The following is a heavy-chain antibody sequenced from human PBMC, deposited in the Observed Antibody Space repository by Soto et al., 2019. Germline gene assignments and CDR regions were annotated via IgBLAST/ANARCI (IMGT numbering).Heavy chain of an antibody. J-gene: IGHJ5*02. V-gene: IGHV1-69*01. CDR1: GGTFSTYG. CDR3: AGGGVLVFYTPLRIAP. Sequence: QVQLVQSGAEVKKPGSSVKVSCKSSGGTFSTYGFFWVRQAPGQGLEWMGGIIPIFGTTNYAQKFQDRVTITSDESTSTVYLELTTLKSRDTAVYYCAGGGVLVFYTPLRIAPWRQGTVVTVPP. D-gene: IGHD1-26*01. CDR2: IIPIFGTT.